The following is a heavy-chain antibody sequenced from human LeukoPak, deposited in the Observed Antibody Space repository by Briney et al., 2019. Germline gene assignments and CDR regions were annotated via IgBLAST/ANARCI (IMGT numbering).Heavy chain of an antibody. CDR1: GYSISSGYY. CDR3: ARGVLY. D-gene: IGHD5/OR15-5a*01. Sequence: SETLSLTCTVSGYSISSGYYWGWIRQPPGEGLEYIGSIYHSGSTYYNPSLKSRVTISVDTSKNQFSLKLSSVTAADTAVYYCARGVLYWGQGTLVTVSS. J-gene: IGHJ4*02. CDR2: IYHSGST. V-gene: IGHV4-38-2*02.